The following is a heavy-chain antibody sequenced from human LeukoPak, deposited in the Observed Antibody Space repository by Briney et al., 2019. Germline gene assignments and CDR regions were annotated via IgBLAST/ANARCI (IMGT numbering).Heavy chain of an antibody. J-gene: IGHJ4*02. Sequence: GASVKVSCKASGGTFISYAISWVRQAPGQGLEWMGWISAYNGNTNYAQKLQGRVTMTTDTSTSTAYMELRSLRSEDTAVYYCARGFVYCGGDCYLSWGQGTLVTVSS. V-gene: IGHV1-18*01. CDR2: ISAYNGNT. D-gene: IGHD2-21*02. CDR1: GGTFISYA. CDR3: ARGFVYCGGDCYLS.